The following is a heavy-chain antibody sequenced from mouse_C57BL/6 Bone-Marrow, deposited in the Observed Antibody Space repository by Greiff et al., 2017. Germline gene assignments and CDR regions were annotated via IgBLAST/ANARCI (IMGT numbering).Heavy chain of an antibody. CDR3: ARDWGYGNFDY. CDR1: GFTFSSYA. D-gene: IGHD2-1*01. J-gene: IGHJ2*01. CDR2: ISDGGSYT. V-gene: IGHV5-4*01. Sequence: DVMLVESGGGLVKPGGSLKLSCAASGFTFSSYAMSWVRQTPEKRLEWVATISDGGSYTYYPDNVKGRFTISRDNAKNNLYLQMSHLKSEDTAMYYCARDWGYGNFDYWCQGTTLTVSS.